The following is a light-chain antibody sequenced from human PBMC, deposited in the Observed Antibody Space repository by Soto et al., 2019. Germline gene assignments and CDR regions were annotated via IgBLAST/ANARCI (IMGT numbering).Light chain of an antibody. Sequence: EIVMTQSPATLSVSPGERATLSCRTSQSVSSNLAWYQQKPGQAPRLLIYGASTRATCIPARFSGSGSGTEFTLTISSLQYEDFAVYYCQQYNNWPWTFGQGTKVEIK. CDR3: QQYNNWPWT. CDR2: GAS. J-gene: IGKJ1*01. CDR1: QSVSSN. V-gene: IGKV3-15*01.